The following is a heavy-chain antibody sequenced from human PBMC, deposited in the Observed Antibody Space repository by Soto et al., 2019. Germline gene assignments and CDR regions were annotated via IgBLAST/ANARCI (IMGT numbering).Heavy chain of an antibody. CDR3: ARETLGENNSYCRY. CDR2: MNPNSGGA. D-gene: IGHD3-16*01. CDR1: GYTFSAYY. V-gene: IGHV1-2*04. Sequence: QAQLVQSGAEVKKPGASVKVSCKASGYTFSAYYIHWVRQAPGQGLEWMGWMNPNSGGAKYAQKFQGWVTMTTNTSISTAYMELSRLRSDDTAVYYCARETLGENNSYCRYWGQGTLVTASS. J-gene: IGHJ4*02.